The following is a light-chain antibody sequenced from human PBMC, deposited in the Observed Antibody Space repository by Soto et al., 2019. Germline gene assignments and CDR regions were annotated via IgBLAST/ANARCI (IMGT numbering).Light chain of an antibody. Sequence: IQMTHSPASLSASVLYRVTMTCRASQSISNWLAWYQQKPGTAPKVLIYHASNLQSGVPSRFSRSGSGTEFTLTISSLQPDDFATYYCQQYNSYSFGQGTKVDI. J-gene: IGKJ1*01. CDR1: QSISNW. CDR3: QQYNSYS. CDR2: HAS. V-gene: IGKV1-5*01.